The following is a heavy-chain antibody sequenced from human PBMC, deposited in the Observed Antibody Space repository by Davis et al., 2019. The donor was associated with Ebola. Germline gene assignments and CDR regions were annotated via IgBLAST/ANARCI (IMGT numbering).Heavy chain of an antibody. D-gene: IGHD3-16*01. Sequence: PGGSLRLSCAASGLTFSSYWMTWVRQAPGKGLEWVAHIKPDGSDGTYVDSVKGRFTISRDNAKNTLFLQMNALRADDTAVYYCAVARFQVLGDWFAPWGQGTLVTVSS. CDR1: GLTFSSYW. CDR3: AVARFQVLGDWFAP. CDR2: IKPDGSDG. V-gene: IGHV3-7*03. J-gene: IGHJ5*02.